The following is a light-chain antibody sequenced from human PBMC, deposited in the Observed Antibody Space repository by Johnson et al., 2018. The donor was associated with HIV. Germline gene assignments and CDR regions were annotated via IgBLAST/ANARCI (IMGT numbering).Light chain of an antibody. V-gene: IGLV1-51*02. CDR3: GTWDSRLYVFV. CDR1: SSNIGNNY. CDR2: ENN. J-gene: IGLJ1*01. Sequence: QLVLTQPPSVSAAPGQKVTISCSVSSSNIGNNYVSWYQQLPGTAPKLLIYENNTRPSGIPDRFSGSKSATSATLAITGLPTGDEADYYCGTWDSRLYVFVFGSGTKVTVL.